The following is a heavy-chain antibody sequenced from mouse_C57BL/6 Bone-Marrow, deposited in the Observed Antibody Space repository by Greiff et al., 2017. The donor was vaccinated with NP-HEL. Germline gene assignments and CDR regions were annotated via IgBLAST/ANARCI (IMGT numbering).Heavy chain of an antibody. V-gene: IGHV1-4*01. CDR1: GYTFTSYT. J-gene: IGHJ4*01. Sequence: VQLQQSGAELARPGASVKMSCKASGYTFTSYTMPWVKQRPGQGLEWIGYINPSSGYTKYNQKFKDKATLTADKSSSTAYMQLSSLTSEDSAVYYCAIIYYGNFYYAMDYWGQGTSVTVSS. CDR2: INPSSGYT. CDR3: AIIYYGNFYYAMDY. D-gene: IGHD2-1*01.